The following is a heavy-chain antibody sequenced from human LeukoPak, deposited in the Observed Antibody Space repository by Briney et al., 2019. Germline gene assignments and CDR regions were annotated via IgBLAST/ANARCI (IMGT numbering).Heavy chain of an antibody. Sequence: PGGSLRISCGASGFTVHYNYNSLGRPAPGEGVGWISVIFRSGDTYFADSVKGRFTVSRDNDQNTLYLQLNSLRPEDKAVYYCARDRVKSDDILTGYPHYYYYFYMDVWGKGTVVTVSS. V-gene: IGHV3-66*03. CDR2: IFRSGDT. CDR3: ARDRVKSDDILTGYPHYYYYFYMDV. J-gene: IGHJ6*03. CDR1: GFTVHYNY. D-gene: IGHD3-9*01.